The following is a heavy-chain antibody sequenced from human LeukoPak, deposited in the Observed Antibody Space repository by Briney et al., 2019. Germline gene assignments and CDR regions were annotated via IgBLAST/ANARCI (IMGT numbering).Heavy chain of an antibody. Sequence: SETLSLTCAVSGVSISSYYWSWIRQPPGKGLEWIGYIYYSGGTNYNPSLKSRVTISVDTSKNQFSLKLSSVTAADTAVYYCARVCGVVDAFDIWGQGTMVAVSS. CDR3: ARVCGVVDAFDI. D-gene: IGHD3-3*01. CDR2: IYYSGGT. J-gene: IGHJ3*02. V-gene: IGHV4-59*01. CDR1: GVSISSYY.